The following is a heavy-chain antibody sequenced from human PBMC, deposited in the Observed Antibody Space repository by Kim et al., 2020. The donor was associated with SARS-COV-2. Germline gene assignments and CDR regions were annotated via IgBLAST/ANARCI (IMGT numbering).Heavy chain of an antibody. Sequence: GGSLRLSCAASGFTFSTYWMNWVRQAPGRGLEWVANIKQDGSEKYYVDSVKGRFTISRDNAKNSLYLQMNSLRAEDTAVYYCARVGGDRRPLGVDYWGQGTLVTVSS. D-gene: IGHD3-16*01. V-gene: IGHV3-7*03. CDR3: ARVGGDRRPLGVDY. CDR2: IKQDGSEK. J-gene: IGHJ4*02. CDR1: GFTFSTYW.